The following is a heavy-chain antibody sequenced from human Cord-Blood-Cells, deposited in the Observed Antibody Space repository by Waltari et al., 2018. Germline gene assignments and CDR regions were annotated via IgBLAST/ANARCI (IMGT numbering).Heavy chain of an antibody. CDR2: ITPILGIA. D-gene: IGHD3-10*01. CDR1: GGTFSSYA. CDR3: ARDYYGSGSYACDI. V-gene: IGHV1-69*10. J-gene: IGHJ3*02. Sequence: QVQLVQSGAEVKKPGSSVKVSCKASGGTFSSYAISWVRQAPGQGLEWMGGITPILGIANDAKKFKGRVTIPAYKSTSTAYMELISLRSEDTAVYYCARDYYGSGSYACDIWGQGTMVTVSS.